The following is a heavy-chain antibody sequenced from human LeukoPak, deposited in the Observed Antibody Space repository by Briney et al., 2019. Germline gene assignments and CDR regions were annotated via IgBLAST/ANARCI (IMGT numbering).Heavy chain of an antibody. CDR3: ARINFGAHGIRVYYFDY. D-gene: IGHD1-14*01. J-gene: IGHJ4*02. CDR1: GFTFSSSW. V-gene: IGHV3-74*01. CDR2: IKTDGSTT. Sequence: PGGSLRLSCAVSGFTFSSSWMHWVRQAPGKGLVWVSHIKTDGSTTAYADSVKGRFTISRDNSKNTLYLQMNSLRAEDTAVYYCARINFGAHGIRVYYFDYWGQGTLVTVSS.